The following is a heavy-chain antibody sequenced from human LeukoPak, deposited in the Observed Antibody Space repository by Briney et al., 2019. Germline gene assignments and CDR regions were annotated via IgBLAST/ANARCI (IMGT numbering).Heavy chain of an antibody. V-gene: IGHV4-59*12. CDR2: IYYSGST. J-gene: IGHJ5*02. CDR1: GGSISSYY. Sequence: PSETLSLTCTVSGGSISSYYWSWIRQPPGKGLEWIGYIYYSGSTNYNPSLKSRVTISVDTSKNQFSLKLSSVTAADTAVYYCARVSLGYCSSTSCYEFGYRRNNWFDPWGQGTLVTVSS. D-gene: IGHD2-2*03. CDR3: ARVSLGYCSSTSCYEFGYRRNNWFDP.